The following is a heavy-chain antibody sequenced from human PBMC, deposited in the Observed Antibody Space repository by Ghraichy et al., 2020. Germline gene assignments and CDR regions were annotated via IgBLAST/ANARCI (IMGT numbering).Heavy chain of an antibody. D-gene: IGHD6-13*01. CDR2: IYYSGST. CDR3: ARDCDSSSWYCD. CDR1: GGSISSYY. V-gene: IGHV4-59*01. J-gene: IGHJ4*02. Sequence: ESLNISCTVSGGSISSYYWSWIRQPPGKGLEWIGYIYYSGSTNYNPSLKSRVTISVDTSKNQFSLKLSSVTAADTAVYYCARDCDSSSWYCDWGQGTLVTVSS.